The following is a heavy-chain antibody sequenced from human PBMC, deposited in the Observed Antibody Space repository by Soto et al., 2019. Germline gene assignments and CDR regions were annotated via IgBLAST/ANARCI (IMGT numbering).Heavy chain of an antibody. V-gene: IGHV4-59*01. D-gene: IGHD3-10*01. CDR3: ARFGELLPLDY. CDR1: GGSISSYY. J-gene: IGHJ4*02. CDR2: IYYSGST. Sequence: SETLSLTCTVSGGSISSYYWSWIRQPPGKGLEWIGYIYYSGSTNYNPSLKSRVTISVDTSKNQFSLKLSSVTAADTAVYYCARFGELLPLDYWGQGTLVTVSS.